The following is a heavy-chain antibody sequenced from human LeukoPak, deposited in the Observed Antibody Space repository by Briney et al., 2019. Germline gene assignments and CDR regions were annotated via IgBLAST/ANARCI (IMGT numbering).Heavy chain of an antibody. CDR2: IYYSGST. V-gene: IGHV4-39*07. Sequence: KPSETLSLTCTVSGGSISSSSYYWGWIRQPPGKGLEWIGSIYYSGSTYYNPSLKSRVTISVDTSKNQFSLKLSSVTAADTAVYYCARAGVAVAGSWWFDPWGQGTLVTVSS. CDR1: GGSISSSSYY. D-gene: IGHD6-19*01. CDR3: ARAGVAVAGSWWFDP. J-gene: IGHJ5*02.